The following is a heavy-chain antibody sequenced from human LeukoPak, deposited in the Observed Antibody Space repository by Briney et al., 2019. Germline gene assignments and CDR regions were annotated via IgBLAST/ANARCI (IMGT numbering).Heavy chain of an antibody. CDR1: GFTFSSYS. Sequence: TGGSLRLSCVASGFTFSSYSMNWVRQAPGKGLEWVSSITRSSNYIYYADSVKGRFTISRNNAKNSLYLQMNSLRAEDTAVYYCASSRYDSSGYYGIIAYWGLGTLVTVSS. J-gene: IGHJ4*02. CDR2: ITRSSNYI. D-gene: IGHD3-22*01. CDR3: ASSRYDSSGYYGIIAY. V-gene: IGHV3-21*01.